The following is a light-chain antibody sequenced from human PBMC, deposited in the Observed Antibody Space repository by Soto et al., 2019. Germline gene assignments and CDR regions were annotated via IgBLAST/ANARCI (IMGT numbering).Light chain of an antibody. CDR1: GSNVGASYD. J-gene: IGLJ1*01. CDR2: KNN. V-gene: IGLV1-40*01. Sequence: QAVVTQPPSVSGAPGQTITMSCTGSGSNVGASYDVHWYQVLPGAGPRLLIYKNNNRPSGVPDRFSGSKSGTSASLAITGLRAEDEADYYCCSYANSGSFVFGTGTKLTVL. CDR3: CSYANSGSFV.